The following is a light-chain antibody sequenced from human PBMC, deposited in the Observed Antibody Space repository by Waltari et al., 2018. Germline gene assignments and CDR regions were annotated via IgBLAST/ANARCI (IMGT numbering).Light chain of an antibody. Sequence: QSALTQPASVSGSPRQSITISCTGTRSDVGNYKRVSWYQQHPGKAPKLMIYAVSKRPSGVSDRFSGSKSGDMASLTISGLQPEDEAEYFCSSYAGSSKGVFGGGTKVTVL. J-gene: IGLJ2*01. CDR1: RSDVGNYKR. CDR3: SSYAGSSKGV. V-gene: IGLV2-23*02. CDR2: AVS.